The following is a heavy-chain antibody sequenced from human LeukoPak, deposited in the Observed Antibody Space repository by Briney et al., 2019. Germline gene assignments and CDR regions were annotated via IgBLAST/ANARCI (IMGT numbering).Heavy chain of an antibody. CDR2: IKQDETEK. Sequence: TGESLRLSCTASGFTFSNFWMGWVRQAPGKGLEWVANIKQDETEKFYLGSVKGRFTISRDGSKNTLYLQLNSLRTEDTAIYYCVREREGSNSEHWGQGALVTVSS. CDR3: VREREGSNSEH. J-gene: IGHJ1*01. CDR1: GFTFSNFW. D-gene: IGHD1-26*01. V-gene: IGHV3-7*03.